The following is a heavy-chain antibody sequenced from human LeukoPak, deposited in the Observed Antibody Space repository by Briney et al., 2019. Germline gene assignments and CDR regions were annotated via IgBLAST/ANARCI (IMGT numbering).Heavy chain of an antibody. CDR2: IKEDGSAS. V-gene: IGHV3-7*02. Sequence: GGSLRLSCAASGFTISSYYMSWVRQAPGKGLEWLANIKEDGSASNYVDSVKGRFTISRDNAKNLLYLQMNSLRPEDTAVYYCVGLGENYWGQGTLVTVSS. CDR1: GFTISSYY. J-gene: IGHJ4*02. D-gene: IGHD3-10*01. CDR3: VGLGENY.